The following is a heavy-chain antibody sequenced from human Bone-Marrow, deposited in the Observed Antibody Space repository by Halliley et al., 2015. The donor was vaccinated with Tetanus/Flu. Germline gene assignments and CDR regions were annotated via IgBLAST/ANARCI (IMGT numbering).Heavy chain of an antibody. J-gene: IGHJ5*02. CDR2: ISITGSDT. Sequence: ISITGSDTNYEDSVRGRFTISRDNSKNTVYLEMNSLRAEDTALYYCAKWEGTLTDWYGPLDPWGQGTRVTVSS. D-gene: IGHD3-9*01. V-gene: IGHV3-23*01. CDR3: AKWEGTLTDWYGPLDP.